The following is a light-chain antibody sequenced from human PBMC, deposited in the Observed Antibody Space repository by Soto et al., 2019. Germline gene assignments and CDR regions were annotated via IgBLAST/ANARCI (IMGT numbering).Light chain of an antibody. Sequence: QSALTQPASVSGSPGQSITISCTGTSSDAGGYNYVSWYQQHPGKAPKLMIYDVSNRPSGVSNRFSGSKSGNTASLTISGLQAEDEADYYCSSYTSSSPLEGVIFGGGTKVAVL. CDR2: DVS. CDR1: SSDAGGYNY. J-gene: IGLJ2*01. V-gene: IGLV2-14*01. CDR3: SSYTSSSPLEGVI.